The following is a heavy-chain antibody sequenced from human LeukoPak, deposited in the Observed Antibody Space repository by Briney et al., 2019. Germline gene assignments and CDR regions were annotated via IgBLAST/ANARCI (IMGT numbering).Heavy chain of an antibody. CDR3: AKPSTIGDLYYYYGMDV. D-gene: IGHD2/OR15-2a*01. CDR2: ISYDGSNK. V-gene: IGHV3-30*18. Sequence: PGRSLRLSCAASGFTFSSYGMHWVRQAPGKGLEWVAVISYDGSNKYYADSAKGRFTISRDNSKNTLYLQMNSLRAEDTAVYYCAKPSTIGDLYYYYGMDVWGQGTTVTVSS. CDR1: GFTFSSYG. J-gene: IGHJ6*02.